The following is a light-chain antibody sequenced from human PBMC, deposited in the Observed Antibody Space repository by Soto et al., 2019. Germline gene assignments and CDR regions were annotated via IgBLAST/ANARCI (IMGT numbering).Light chain of an antibody. J-gene: IGKJ4*01. V-gene: IGKV3-11*01. CDR2: DIS. CDR3: QHRTSWPPALT. Sequence: EIVLKQSPATLSLSPGESATLSCRTSQRVYSHLAWYQQRRGLPPRLLIYDISKRATGIPARFSGSGSGTDFTLSISSLEPDDFAVYYCQHRTSWPPALTFGGGTTVEI. CDR1: QRVYSH.